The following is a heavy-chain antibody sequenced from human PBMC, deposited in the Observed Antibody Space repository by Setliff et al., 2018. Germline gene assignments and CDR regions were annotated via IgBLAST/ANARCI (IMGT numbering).Heavy chain of an antibody. CDR3: ARDSYFWTWYAFDI. CDR2: IYHSGST. D-gene: IGHD3-3*01. Sequence: SETLSLTCAVYGGSFSGYYWSWVRQPPGKGLEWIGEIYHSGSTNYNPSLKSRVTISVDKSKNQFSLKLSSVTAADTAVYYCARDSYFWTWYAFDIWGQGTMVT. V-gene: IGHV4-34*01. J-gene: IGHJ3*02. CDR1: GGSFSGYY.